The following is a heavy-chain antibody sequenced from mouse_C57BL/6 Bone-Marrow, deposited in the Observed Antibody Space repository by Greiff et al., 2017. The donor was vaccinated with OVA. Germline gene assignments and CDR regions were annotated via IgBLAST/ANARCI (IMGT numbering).Heavy chain of an antibody. D-gene: IGHD2-3*01. Sequence: EVQRVESGGDLVKPGGSLKLSCAASGFTFSSYGMSWVRQTPDKRLEWVATISSGGSYTYYPDSVKGRFTISRDNAKNTLYLQMSSLKSEDTAMDYCARVYDARYYYAMDYWGQGTSVTVSA. J-gene: IGHJ4*01. CDR3: ARVYDARYYYAMDY. CDR1: GFTFSSYG. V-gene: IGHV5-6*01. CDR2: ISSGGSYT.